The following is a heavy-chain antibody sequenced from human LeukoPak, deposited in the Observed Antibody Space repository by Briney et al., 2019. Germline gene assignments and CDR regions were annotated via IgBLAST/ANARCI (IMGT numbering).Heavy chain of an antibody. D-gene: IGHD4-11*01. J-gene: IGHJ4*02. CDR3: AKGDDYSNSGDFDY. Sequence: AETLSLTCTLSGRSLSSYYWSWIRPPARKGLEWIGRIYTIGSNNFHPPLKRRVTIPVDRPKQQLSLKLTAVNPTHSAVYYFAKGDDYSNSGDFDYWGEGTLVTVPS. CDR1: GRSLSSYY. CDR2: IYTIGSN. V-gene: IGHV4-4*07.